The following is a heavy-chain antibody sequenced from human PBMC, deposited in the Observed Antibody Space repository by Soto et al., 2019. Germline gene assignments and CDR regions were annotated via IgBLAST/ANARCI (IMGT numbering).Heavy chain of an antibody. D-gene: IGHD4-17*01. Sequence: QVQLQESGPGLVKPSETLSLTCTVSGGSISSTSYYWGWIRQPPGKGLEWIGTTYYTGSTYYYPSPQSRGTPTPDTPSTRSPLKASSVSAADTAGYYCGTRGRTTVTTCYAFDIWGQGTMVTVSS. V-gene: IGHV4-39*01. CDR2: TYYTGST. CDR3: GTRGRTTVTTCYAFDI. J-gene: IGHJ3*02. CDR1: GGSISSTSYY.